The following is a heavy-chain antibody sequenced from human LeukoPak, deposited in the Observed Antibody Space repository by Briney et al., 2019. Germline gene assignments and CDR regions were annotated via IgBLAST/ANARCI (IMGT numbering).Heavy chain of an antibody. V-gene: IGHV4-61*09. Sequence: SETLSLTCTVSGGSMKSGSYYWTWIRQPAGKGLEWIGHFYTSGHTNYNPSLKSRVTISVDTSKNHFSLKMNSVTAADTAVYYCARGLHGYSYGYVPWELYSYMDVWGKGTTVSISS. CDR1: GGSMKSGSYY. CDR2: FYTSGHT. D-gene: IGHD5-18*01. CDR3: ARGLHGYSYGYVPWELYSYMDV. J-gene: IGHJ6*03.